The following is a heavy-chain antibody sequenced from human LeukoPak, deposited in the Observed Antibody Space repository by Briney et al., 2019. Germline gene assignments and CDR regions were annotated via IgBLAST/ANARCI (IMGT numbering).Heavy chain of an antibody. CDR3: ARGLHSRLYDSSGYYPY. Sequence: GGSLRLSCAASGFTFNDYGMSWVRQAPGKGLEWVSGINWNGGRTGYADSMKGRFIISRDNAKNSLYLQVNSLRAEDTALYYCARGLHSRLYDSSGYYPYWGQGTLVTVSS. J-gene: IGHJ4*02. D-gene: IGHD3-22*01. CDR2: INWNGGRT. V-gene: IGHV3-20*04. CDR1: GFTFNDYG.